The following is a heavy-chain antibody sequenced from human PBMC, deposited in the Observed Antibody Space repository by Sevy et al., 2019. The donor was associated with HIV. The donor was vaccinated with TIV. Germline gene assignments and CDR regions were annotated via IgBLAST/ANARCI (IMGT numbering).Heavy chain of an antibody. Sequence: ASVKVSCKASGYTFTSYDINWVRQATGQGLEWMGWMNPNSGNTGYAQKFQGRVTMTRKTSISTAYMELSSLRSEDTAVYYCARETGNLYYYYGMDVWGQGTTVTVSS. CDR3: ARETGNLYYYYGMDV. CDR2: MNPNSGNT. J-gene: IGHJ6*02. V-gene: IGHV1-8*01. D-gene: IGHD1-1*01. CDR1: GYTFTSYD.